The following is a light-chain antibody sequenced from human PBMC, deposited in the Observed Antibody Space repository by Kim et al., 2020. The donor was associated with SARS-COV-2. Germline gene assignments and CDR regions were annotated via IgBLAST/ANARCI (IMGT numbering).Light chain of an antibody. V-gene: IGLV4-69*02. J-gene: IGLJ1*01. CDR3: QTWATGIHV. CDR1: SDHSRYA. CDR2: VSSDGSH. Sequence: SVRLTCTLSSDHSRYAIAWQQQQPGKGPRYVMKVSSDGSHIRGDGIPERFSGSSSGAERYLTISSLQSEDEADYYCQTWATGIHVFGTGTKVTVL.